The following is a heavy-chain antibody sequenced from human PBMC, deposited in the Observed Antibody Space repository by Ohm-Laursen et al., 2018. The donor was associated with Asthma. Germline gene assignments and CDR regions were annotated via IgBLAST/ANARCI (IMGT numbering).Heavy chain of an antibody. V-gene: IGHV3-9*01. D-gene: IGHD4-17*01. Sequence: SLRLSCAASGFTFDDYAMHWVRQAPGKGLEWVSGISWNSGSIGYADSVKGRFTISRDNAKNSLYLQMNSLRAEDTALYYCAKDRGYGDDYYYYGMDVWGQGTTVTVSS. CDR1: GFTFDDYA. J-gene: IGHJ6*02. CDR3: AKDRGYGDDYYYYGMDV. CDR2: ISWNSGSI.